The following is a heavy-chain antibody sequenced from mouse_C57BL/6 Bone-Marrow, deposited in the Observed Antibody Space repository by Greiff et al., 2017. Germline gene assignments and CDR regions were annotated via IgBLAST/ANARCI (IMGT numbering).Heavy chain of an antibody. V-gene: IGHV5-15*04. CDR2: ISNLAYSI. CDR3: ARNYDWYFDV. D-gene: IGHD1-1*01. CDR1: GFTFSDYG. Sequence: EVKLVESGGGLVQPGGSLKLSCAASGFTFSDYGMAWVRQAPRKGPAWVAFISNLAYSIYYADTVTGRFTISRENAKNTLYLEMSSLRSEDTAMYYCARNYDWYFDVWGTGTTVTVSS. J-gene: IGHJ1*03.